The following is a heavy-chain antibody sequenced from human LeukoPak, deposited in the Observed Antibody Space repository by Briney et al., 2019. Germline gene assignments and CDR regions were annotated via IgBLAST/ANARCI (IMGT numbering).Heavy chain of an antibody. J-gene: IGHJ4*02. V-gene: IGHV3-53*01. CDR1: GFTVSSNY. CDR2: IYSGGST. Sequence: PGGSLRLSCVASGFTVSSNYMSWVRQAPGKGLEWVSVIYSGGSTYYADSVKGRFTISRDNSKNTLYLQMNSLRAEDTAVYYCARGGYYDFWSGYLDYWGQGTLVTVSS. CDR3: ARGGYYDFWSGYLDY. D-gene: IGHD3-3*01.